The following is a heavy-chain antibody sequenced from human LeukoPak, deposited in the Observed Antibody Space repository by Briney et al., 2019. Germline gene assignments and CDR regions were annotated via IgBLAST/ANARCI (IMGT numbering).Heavy chain of an antibody. D-gene: IGHD5-18*01. CDR1: GGSFSGYY. Sequence: KPSETLSLTCAVYGGSFSGYYWSWIRQPPGKGLEWIGEINHSGSTNYNPSLKSRVTISVDTSKNQFSLKLSSVTAADTAVYYCAREYSYGPHNWFDPWGQGTLVTVSS. V-gene: IGHV4-34*01. CDR2: INHSGST. CDR3: AREYSYGPHNWFDP. J-gene: IGHJ5*02.